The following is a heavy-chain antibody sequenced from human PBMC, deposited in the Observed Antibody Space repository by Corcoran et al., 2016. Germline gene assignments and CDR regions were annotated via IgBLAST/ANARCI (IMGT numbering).Heavy chain of an antibody. CDR1: GFTFSNHG. V-gene: IGHV3-33*01. Sequence: QVKLVESGGGVVQPGRSLRLSCAASGFTFSNHGMHWVRQAPGKGLEWVAIIWYDGSNKYYADSLKGRFTISRDNSKNTMWLQNDSMRAYDTAVYYCARDWGTTTTSGYRIVYWGQGILVTVSS. CDR2: IWYDGSNK. D-gene: IGHD6-13*01. J-gene: IGHJ4*02. CDR3: ARDWGTTTTSGYRIVY.